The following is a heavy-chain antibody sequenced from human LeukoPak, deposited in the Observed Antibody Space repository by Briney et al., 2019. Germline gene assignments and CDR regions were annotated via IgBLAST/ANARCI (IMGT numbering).Heavy chain of an antibody. CDR2: INPNSGGT. CDR3: ARDHLYCSSTNCYRLDYYYYMDV. Sequence: ASVKVSCKASGYTFTGYYMHWVRQAPGQGLEWMGRINPNSGGTNYAQKFQGRVTMTRDTSISTAYMELSRPRSDDTAVYYCARDHLYCSSTNCYRLDYYYYMDVWGKGTTVTVSS. J-gene: IGHJ6*03. D-gene: IGHD2-2*01. V-gene: IGHV1-2*06. CDR1: GYTFTGYY.